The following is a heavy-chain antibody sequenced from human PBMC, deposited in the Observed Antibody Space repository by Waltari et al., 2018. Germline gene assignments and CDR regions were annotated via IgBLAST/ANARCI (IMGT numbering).Heavy chain of an antibody. Sequence: QVQLVQSGAEVKKPGSSVKVSCKASGGTFSSYTISWVRQAPGQGLEWMGRIIPILGIANNAQKFQGRVTITADKSTSTAYMELSSLRSEDTAVYYCARWGPYYDFWSGYYRGFDYWGQGTLVTVSS. CDR2: IIPILGIA. J-gene: IGHJ4*02. CDR1: GGTFSSYT. CDR3: ARWGPYYDFWSGYYRGFDY. D-gene: IGHD3-3*01. V-gene: IGHV1-69*02.